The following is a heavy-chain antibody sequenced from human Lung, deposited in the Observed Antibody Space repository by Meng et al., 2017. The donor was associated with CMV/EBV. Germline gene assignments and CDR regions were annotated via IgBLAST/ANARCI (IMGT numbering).Heavy chain of an antibody. V-gene: IGHV1-69*05. CDR1: GGTFSSYA. Sequence: SVNVSXKASGGTFSSYAISWVRQAPGQGLEWMGGIIPIFGTANYAQKFQGRVTITTDESTSTAYMELSSLRSEDTAVYYCARDRGTIFGVDFDYWGQGTLVTVSS. CDR3: ARDRGTIFGVDFDY. CDR2: IIPIFGTA. D-gene: IGHD3-3*01. J-gene: IGHJ4*02.